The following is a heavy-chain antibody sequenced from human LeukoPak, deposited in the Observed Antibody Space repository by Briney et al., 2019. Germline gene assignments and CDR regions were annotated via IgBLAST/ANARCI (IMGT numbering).Heavy chain of an antibody. CDR2: INPMGGGT. Sequence: GAPVKVSCKASQYTFSDYYMHWVRQAPGQGFEWMGWINPMGGGTNYAQKFQGRVTMTRDTSITTAYMELSRLRSDDTAVYFCARGGHGASYFTFEFWGQGTLVTVSS. J-gene: IGHJ4*02. CDR3: ARGGHGASYFTFEF. CDR1: QYTFSDYY. V-gene: IGHV1-2*02. D-gene: IGHD4/OR15-4a*01.